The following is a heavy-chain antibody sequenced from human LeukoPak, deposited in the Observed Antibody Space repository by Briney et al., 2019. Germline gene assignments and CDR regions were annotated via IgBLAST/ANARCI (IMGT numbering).Heavy chain of an antibody. J-gene: IGHJ4*02. CDR2: TYYRSKWYN. CDR1: GDSVSSNSAA. CDR3: ARASQKYSSGWYVFDY. V-gene: IGHV6-1*01. D-gene: IGHD6-19*01. Sequence: SQTLSLTCAISGDSVSSNSAAWNWLRQSPSRGLEWLGRTYYRSKWYNDYAVSVKSRITINPDTSKNQFSLQLNSVTPEDTAVYYCARASQKYSSGWYVFDYWGQGTLVTVSS.